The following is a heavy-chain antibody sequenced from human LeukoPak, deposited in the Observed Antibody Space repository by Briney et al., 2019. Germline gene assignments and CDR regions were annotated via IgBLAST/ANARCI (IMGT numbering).Heavy chain of an antibody. J-gene: IGHJ4*02. CDR3: GKMAGTDQNYFDY. CDR2: IRYDGSNK. V-gene: IGHV3-30*02. Sequence: GGSLRLSCAASGFTFSSYGMHWVRQAPGKGLEWVAFIRYDGSNKYYADSVKGRFTISRDNSKNTLYLQMNSLRAEDTAVYYFGKMAGTDQNYFDYWGQGTLVTVSS. CDR1: GFTFSSYG. D-gene: IGHD1-14*01.